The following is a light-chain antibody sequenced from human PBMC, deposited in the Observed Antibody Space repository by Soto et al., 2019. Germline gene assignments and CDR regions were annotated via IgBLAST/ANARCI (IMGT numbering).Light chain of an antibody. CDR2: TTS. Sequence: IQMTQSPSSLSASVGDGVTITCRTSQPISDYLNWYQQKPGKAPTLLIYTTSNLQSGVPSRFSGSGSATHFTLTISSLQPEDFATYYCQQHYNTPRTFGQGTKVDIK. CDR1: QPISDY. J-gene: IGKJ1*01. V-gene: IGKV1-39*01. CDR3: QQHYNTPRT.